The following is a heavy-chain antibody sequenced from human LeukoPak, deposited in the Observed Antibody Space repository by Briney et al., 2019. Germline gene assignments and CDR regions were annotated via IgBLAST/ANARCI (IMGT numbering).Heavy chain of an antibody. CDR3: AKDHSYGSGTYYVNWFAP. D-gene: IGHD3-10*01. Sequence: GGSLRLSCAASGFTFSSHWMSWVRQGLGKGLEWVANINQDGSDKYYVDSVKGRFTISRDNSKNTLYLQMNSLRAADTAVYFCAKDHSYGSGTYYVNWFAPWGQGTLVTVSS. V-gene: IGHV3-7*05. J-gene: IGHJ5*02. CDR1: GFTFSSHW. CDR2: INQDGSDK.